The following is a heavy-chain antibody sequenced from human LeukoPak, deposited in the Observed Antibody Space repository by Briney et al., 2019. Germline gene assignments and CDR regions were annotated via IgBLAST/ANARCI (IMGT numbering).Heavy chain of an antibody. Sequence: SETLSLTCSVSGGSISTYYWSWIRQPPGEGLEWIGYIYDSGSTNYNPSLKSRVTISVDTSKNQFSLKLSSVTAADTAVFYCARGGGYSYGSLDYWGQGTLVTVSS. CDR1: GGSISTYY. J-gene: IGHJ4*02. CDR3: ARGGGYSYGSLDY. V-gene: IGHV4-59*01. CDR2: IYDSGST. D-gene: IGHD5-18*01.